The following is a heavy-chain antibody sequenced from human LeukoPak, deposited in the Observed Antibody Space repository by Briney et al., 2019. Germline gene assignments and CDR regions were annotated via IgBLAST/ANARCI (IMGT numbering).Heavy chain of an antibody. CDR1: GFTFDDYG. CDR2: INWNGCST. Sequence: GGSLRLSCAASGFTFDDYGMSWVRQAPGKGLEWVSGINWNGCSTAYAVSVKGRFTISRDNAKNSLYLQMNSLRAEDTALYYCARVYYDSSGYGGFDYWGQGTLVTVSS. CDR3: ARVYYDSSGYGGFDY. J-gene: IGHJ4*02. V-gene: IGHV3-20*04. D-gene: IGHD3-22*01.